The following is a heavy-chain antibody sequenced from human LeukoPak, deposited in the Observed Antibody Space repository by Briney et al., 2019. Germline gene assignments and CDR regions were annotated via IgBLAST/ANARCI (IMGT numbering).Heavy chain of an antibody. CDR3: ARDVPGGRDDY. V-gene: IGHV4-39*07. CDR2: IYYSGLT. CDR1: GGSVSSSSYY. D-gene: IGHD3-16*01. J-gene: IGHJ4*02. Sequence: SETLSLTCTVSGGSVSSSSYYWAWIRQPPGKGLEWIGSIYYSGLTNYSPSLKSRVTISLDTSKNQFSLNINFITAADTAVYYCARDVPGGRDDYWGQGTLVTVSS.